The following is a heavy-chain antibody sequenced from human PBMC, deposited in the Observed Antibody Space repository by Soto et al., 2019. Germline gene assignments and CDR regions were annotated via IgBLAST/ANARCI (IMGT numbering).Heavy chain of an antibody. Sequence: PWRSLRLSWAASGFTFSSYGMHWISQAPGKGLEWVAVISYDGSNKYYADSVKGRFTISRDNSKNTLYLQMNSLRAEDTAVYYCANNPGGGSGQYYYGMDVWGQGTTVTVSS. CDR1: GFTFSSYG. D-gene: IGHD3-10*01. CDR2: ISYDGSNK. V-gene: IGHV3-30*18. CDR3: ANNPGGGSGQYYYGMDV. J-gene: IGHJ6*02.